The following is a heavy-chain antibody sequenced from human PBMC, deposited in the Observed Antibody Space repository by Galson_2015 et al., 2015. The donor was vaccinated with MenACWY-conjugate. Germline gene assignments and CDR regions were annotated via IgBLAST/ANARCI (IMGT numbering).Heavy chain of an antibody. CDR2: TDPSDSYT. V-gene: IGHV5-10-1*01. CDR1: GSSFPRYW. Sequence: QSGAEVKKPGESLRISCTGSGSSFPRYWTSWVRQMPGKGLEWMGRTDPSDSYTNYSPSFQGHVTISVDKSISTAYLQWSSLKASDTAMYYCVRDDYYYYYYMDVWGQGTLVTVSS. J-gene: IGHJ6*03. CDR3: VRDDYYYYYYMDV. D-gene: IGHD1-1*01.